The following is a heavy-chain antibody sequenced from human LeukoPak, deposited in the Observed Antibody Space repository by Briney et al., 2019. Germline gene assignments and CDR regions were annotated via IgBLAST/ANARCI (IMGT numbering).Heavy chain of an antibody. CDR3: ARRGYDFWTGSSYYFDY. V-gene: IGHV4-34*01. J-gene: IGHJ4*02. Sequence: PSETLSLTCAVYGGSSSGYYWSWIRQPPGKGLEWIGEINHSGSTNYNPSLKSRVTISVDTSKNQFSLKLSSVTAADAAVYYCARRGYDFWTGSSYYFDYWDQGTLVTVSS. CDR2: INHSGST. CDR1: GGSSSGYY. D-gene: IGHD3/OR15-3a*01.